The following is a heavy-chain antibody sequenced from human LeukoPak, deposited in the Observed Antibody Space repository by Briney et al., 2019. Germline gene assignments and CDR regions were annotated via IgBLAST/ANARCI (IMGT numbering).Heavy chain of an antibody. D-gene: IGHD6-19*01. Sequence: GGSLRLSCAASGFTFSSYEMNWVRQAPGKGLEWVSYISSSGSTIYYADSVKVRFTISRDNAKNSLYLQMNSLRAEDTAVYYCARVGVGGYSSGWYRGGDRSSDYWGQGTLVTVSS. CDR2: ISSSGSTI. CDR3: ARVGVGGYSSGWYRGGDRSSDY. J-gene: IGHJ4*02. V-gene: IGHV3-48*03. CDR1: GFTFSSYE.